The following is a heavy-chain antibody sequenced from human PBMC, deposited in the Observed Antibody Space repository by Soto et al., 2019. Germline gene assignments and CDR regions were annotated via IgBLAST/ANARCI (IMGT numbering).Heavy chain of an antibody. Sequence: SETLSLTCTVSGGSVSSNNYYWGWIRQSPGKGLEWIGRIYYSGTTYYNPSLKSRVTISVDTSKNQFSLKLTSVTAADTAVYYCARRDCYSPCCPFDYWGQGSQVTVPS. J-gene: IGHJ4*02. V-gene: IGHV4-39*01. CDR3: ARRDCYSPCCPFDY. CDR2: IYYSGTT. D-gene: IGHD2-2*01. CDR1: GGSVSSNNYY.